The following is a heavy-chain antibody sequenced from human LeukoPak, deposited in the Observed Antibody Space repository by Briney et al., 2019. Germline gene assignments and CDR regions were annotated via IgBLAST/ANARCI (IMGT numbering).Heavy chain of an antibody. D-gene: IGHD5-18*01. CDR2: INPSGSST. CDR1: GYTFTSYY. J-gene: IGHJ4*02. Sequence: ASVKVSCKASGYTFTSYYMHWVRQAPGQGLEWMGIINPSGSSTSYAQKFQGRVTMTRDTSTSTVYMELSSLRSEDTAVCYCARHYGYNYFDYWGQGTLVTVSS. V-gene: IGHV1-46*01. CDR3: ARHYGYNYFDY.